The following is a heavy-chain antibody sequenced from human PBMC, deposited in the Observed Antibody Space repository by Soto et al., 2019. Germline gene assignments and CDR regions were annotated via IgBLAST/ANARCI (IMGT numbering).Heavy chain of an antibody. Sequence: QVQLVQSEAEEKQPGSSVEVSCKTSGGTFSTYAIYWVRQAPGQGLEWMGAIIPLFGTADYAQKFQGRVTITADESTSTAYMELSSLRSEDTAVYYCARPKGSYSSGYYYFDYWGQGTLVTVSS. J-gene: IGHJ4*02. CDR1: GGTFSTYA. V-gene: IGHV1-69*01. CDR3: ARPKGSYSSGYYYFDY. D-gene: IGHD6-19*01. CDR2: IIPLFGTA.